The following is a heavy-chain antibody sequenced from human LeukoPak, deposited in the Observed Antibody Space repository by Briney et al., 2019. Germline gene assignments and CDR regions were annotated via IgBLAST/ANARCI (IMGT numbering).Heavy chain of an antibody. CDR3: ARDQGYCSSTSCYPYYYYYMDV. CDR2: IYTSGST. D-gene: IGHD2-2*01. CDR1: GGSISSYY. J-gene: IGHJ6*03. V-gene: IGHV4-4*07. Sequence: ETLSLTCTVSGGSISSYYWSWIRQPAGKGLEWIGRIYTSGSTNYNPSLKSRVTMSVDTSKNQFSLKLSSVTAADTAVYYCARDQGYCSSTSCYPYYYYYMDVWGKGTTVTVSS.